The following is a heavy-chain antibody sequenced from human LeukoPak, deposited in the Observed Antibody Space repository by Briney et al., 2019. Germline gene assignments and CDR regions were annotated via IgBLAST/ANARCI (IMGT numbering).Heavy chain of an antibody. CDR1: GGYISSSSYY. CDR2: IYNGGIT. J-gene: IGHJ2*01. D-gene: IGHD2-15*01. V-gene: IGHV4-61*05. Sequence: KPSETLSLTCTVSGGYISSSSYYWGWIRQPPGKGLEWIGTIYNGGITNYNPSLKSRLTVSVDTSKRLFSLKLTSVTAADTAVYYCARGITVVAGSTPYWYFDLWGRGTLVTVSS. CDR3: ARGITVVAGSTPYWYFDL.